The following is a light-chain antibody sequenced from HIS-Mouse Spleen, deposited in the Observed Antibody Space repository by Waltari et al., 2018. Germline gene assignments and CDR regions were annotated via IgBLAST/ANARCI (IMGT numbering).Light chain of an antibody. V-gene: IGLV7-46*01. CDR2: HTS. CDR3: LLSYSGARV. J-gene: IGLJ3*02. CDR1: TGTVTSGHY. Sequence: QAVVTQEPSLTVSPGGTVTLSRGSSTGTVTSGHYPYWFQQKPGQAPSTLIYHTSNKHSWTPARFSGSLLGGKAALTLSGAQPEDEAEYYCLLSYSGARVFGGGTKLTVL.